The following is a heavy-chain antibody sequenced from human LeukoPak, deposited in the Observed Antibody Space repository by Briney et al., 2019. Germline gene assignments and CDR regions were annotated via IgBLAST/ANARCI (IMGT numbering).Heavy chain of an antibody. CDR3: ARVPLPAAAGPFDY. Sequence: SETLSLTCTVSGGSISSYYWNWTRQSPTKGLEWIGYISYSGSTNYNPSLKSRVTISLDTSKNQFSLKVRSVTAADTAVYYCARVPLPAAAGPFDYWGQGTPVTVSS. V-gene: IGHV4-59*01. CDR2: ISYSGST. CDR1: GGSISSYY. D-gene: IGHD6-13*01. J-gene: IGHJ4*02.